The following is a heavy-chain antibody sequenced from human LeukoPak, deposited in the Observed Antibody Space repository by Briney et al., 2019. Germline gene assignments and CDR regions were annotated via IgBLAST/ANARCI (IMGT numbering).Heavy chain of an antibody. CDR1: GFTFSSYR. Sequence: GGSLRLSCAASGFTFSSYRMNWVRQAPGKGLEWVSSISSSSNYIYYADSVKGRFTISRDNSKNTLYLQMNSLRAEDTAVYYCASRAIAVANARGQGTLVTVSS. CDR2: ISSSSNYI. J-gene: IGHJ4*02. CDR3: ASRAIAVANA. V-gene: IGHV3-21*01. D-gene: IGHD6-19*01.